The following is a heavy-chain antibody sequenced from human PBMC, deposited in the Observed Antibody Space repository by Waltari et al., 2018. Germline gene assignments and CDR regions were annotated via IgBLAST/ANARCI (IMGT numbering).Heavy chain of an antibody. CDR1: VGSISSSSYY. Sequence: QLQLQESGPGLVKPSETLSLTCTVSVGSISSSSYYWGWIRQPPGTGLEWIGSIYYSGGTYYNPALKSRVTISVDTSKNQCALKRSCGTAADRAVYYCARVVFLGNMVQGVMIISYFDYWGQGTLVTVSS. D-gene: IGHD3-10*01. J-gene: IGHJ4*02. CDR3: ARVVFLGNMVQGVMIISYFDY. V-gene: IGHV4-39*07. CDR2: IYYSGGT.